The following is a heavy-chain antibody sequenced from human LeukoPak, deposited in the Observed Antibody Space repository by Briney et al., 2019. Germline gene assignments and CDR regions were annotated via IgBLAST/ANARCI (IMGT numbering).Heavy chain of an antibody. CDR2: IYYSGST. V-gene: IGHV4-59*08. CDR1: GGSISSYY. Sequence: SETLSLTCTVSGGSISSYYWSWIRQPPGKGLEWIGYIYYSGSTNYNPYLKSRVFMSVDTSTNQFSLWLSSVTAADTAVYYCASKPKPDSSGWNNWFDPWGQGTLVTVSS. CDR3: ASKPKPDSSGWNNWFDP. D-gene: IGHD6-19*01. J-gene: IGHJ5*02.